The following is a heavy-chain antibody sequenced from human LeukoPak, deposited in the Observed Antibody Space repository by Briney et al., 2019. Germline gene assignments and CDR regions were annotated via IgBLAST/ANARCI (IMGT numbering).Heavy chain of an antibody. CDR3: ASSSEYYDFWSGHRKDDAFDI. Sequence: SETLSLTCAVYGGSFSGYYWSWIRQPPGKGLEWIGEINHSGSTNYNPSLKSRVTISVDTSKNQFSLKLSSVTAADTAVYYCASSSEYYDFWSGHRKDDAFDIWGQGTMVTVSS. V-gene: IGHV4-34*01. CDR1: GGSFSGYY. CDR2: INHSGST. D-gene: IGHD3-3*01. J-gene: IGHJ3*02.